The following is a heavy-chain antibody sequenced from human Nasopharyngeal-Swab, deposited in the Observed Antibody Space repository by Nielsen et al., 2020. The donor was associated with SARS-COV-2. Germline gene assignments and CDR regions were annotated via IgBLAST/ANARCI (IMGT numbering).Heavy chain of an antibody. D-gene: IGHD3-22*01. Sequence: GESLKISCAASGFTFSSYWMSWVRQAPGKGLEWVANIKQDGSEKYYVDSVKGRFTISRDNAKNSLYLQMNSLGAEDTAVYYCARADDSSGYYYRYYYYGMDVWGQGTTVTVSS. CDR2: IKQDGSEK. J-gene: IGHJ6*02. CDR3: ARADDSSGYYYRYYYYGMDV. V-gene: IGHV3-7*01. CDR1: GFTFSSYW.